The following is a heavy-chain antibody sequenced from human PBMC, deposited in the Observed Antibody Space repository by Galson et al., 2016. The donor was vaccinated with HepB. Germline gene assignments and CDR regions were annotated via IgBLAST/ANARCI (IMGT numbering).Heavy chain of an antibody. Sequence: CAISGDSVSSNSAAWNWIRQSPPRGLEWLGGTYYRFKWNNDYAASVKSRITINPDTSKNQFSLQLNSVTPEDAAVYYCSYGFDIWGQGTTVTVSS. CDR2: TYYRFKWNN. D-gene: IGHD3-10*01. J-gene: IGHJ3*02. V-gene: IGHV6-1*01. CDR3: SYGFDI. CDR1: GDSVSSNSAA.